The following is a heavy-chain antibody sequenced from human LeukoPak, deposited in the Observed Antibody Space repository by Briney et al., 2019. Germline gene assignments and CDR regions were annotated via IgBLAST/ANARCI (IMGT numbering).Heavy chain of an antibody. D-gene: IGHD3-10*01. Sequence: GGALRLSCAASGFTFSTYWMHWVRQAPGKGLVWVSRINSDGSVTNYADSVKGRFTISRVNSKNTLYLQINSLRAEDTAVYYCAKETASDFGGAVDYWGQGTLVTVSS. CDR2: INSDGSVT. CDR3: AKETASDFGGAVDY. J-gene: IGHJ4*02. CDR1: GFTFSTYW. V-gene: IGHV3-74*01.